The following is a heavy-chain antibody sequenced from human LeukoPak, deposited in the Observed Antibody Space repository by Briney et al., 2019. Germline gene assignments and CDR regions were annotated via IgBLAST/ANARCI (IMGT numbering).Heavy chain of an antibody. D-gene: IGHD1-26*01. J-gene: IGHJ3*02. V-gene: IGHV3-15*01. Sequence: GGSLRLSCAVSGFTFSNAWMSWVRQAPGKGLEWVGRIKSKTDGGTTDYAAPVKGRFTISRDDSKNTLYLQMNSLKTEDTAVYYCTTIVGDRRGAFDIWGQGTMVTVS. CDR3: TTIVGDRRGAFDI. CDR2: IKSKTDGGTT. CDR1: GFTFSNAW.